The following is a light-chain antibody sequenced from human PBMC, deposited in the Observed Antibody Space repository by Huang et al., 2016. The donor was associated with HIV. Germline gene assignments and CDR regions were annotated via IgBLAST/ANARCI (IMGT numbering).Light chain of an antibody. Sequence: EIVMTQSPATLSVSPGERATLSCRASQSVSSNLAWYQQKPGKAPRLLSYAASTRATGIPARFSGSGSGTECTLTISSLQSEDFAVYYCQQYNNWPRTFGQGTKVEIK. CDR1: QSVSSN. CDR3: QQYNNWPRT. V-gene: IGKV3-15*01. CDR2: AAS. J-gene: IGKJ1*01.